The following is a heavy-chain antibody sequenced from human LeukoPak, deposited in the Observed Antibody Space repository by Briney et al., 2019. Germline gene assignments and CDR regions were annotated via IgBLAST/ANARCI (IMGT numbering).Heavy chain of an antibody. CDR3: AISDSYCTGGGCYNC. D-gene: IGHD2-15*01. J-gene: IGHJ4*02. Sequence: PGGSLRLSCAASGFTFSSYGMHWVRQAPGKGLEWVAVISYDGTNKYYADSVKGRFTISRDNSKNTLYLQMNSLRAEDTAVYYCAISDSYCTGGGCYNCWGQGTLVTVSS. V-gene: IGHV3-30*19. CDR1: GFTFSSYG. CDR2: ISYDGTNK.